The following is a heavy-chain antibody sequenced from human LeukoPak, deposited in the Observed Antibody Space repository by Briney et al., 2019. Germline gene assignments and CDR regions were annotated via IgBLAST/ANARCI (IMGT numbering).Heavy chain of an antibody. CDR3: APRIGGYFDC. CDR2: INTGKGDT. V-gene: IGHV1-3*04. D-gene: IGHD3-16*01. J-gene: IGHJ4*02. Sequence: ASVNVSCKASGYTFTSYIMHWVRPAPGQRLEWMGWINTGKGDTRSLQKFQGRVTMTRDTSANTAYMELRSLRSEDTAVYYCAPRIGGYFDCWGQGTLVTVSS. CDR1: GYTFTSYI.